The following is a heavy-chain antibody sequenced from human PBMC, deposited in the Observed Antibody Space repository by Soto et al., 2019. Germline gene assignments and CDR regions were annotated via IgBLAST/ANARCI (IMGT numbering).Heavy chain of an antibody. V-gene: IGHV1-2*02. Sequence: SXKVSCKASGYTXTGYFMHWVRQAPGQGLEWMGWTNPYSGGADYAQSFQGRVTMTRDTSISKVYMELSRLRFEDTAVYYCARVIRGAYYNSPLDTWGQGTVVTVSS. D-gene: IGHD3-10*01. J-gene: IGHJ5*02. CDR2: TNPYSGGA. CDR3: ARVIRGAYYNSPLDT. CDR1: GYTXTGYF.